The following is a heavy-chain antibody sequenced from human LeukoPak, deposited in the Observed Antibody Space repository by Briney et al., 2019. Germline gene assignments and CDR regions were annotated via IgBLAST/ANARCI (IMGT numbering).Heavy chain of an antibody. V-gene: IGHV3-48*01. CDR1: GFTFSNYN. CDR3: ARRAGAYSHPYDY. Sequence: SGGSLRLSCAASGFTFSNYNMNWVRQAPGKGLEWVSYISRSSSTIKYADSVKGRFTISRDNAKNSLYLQMNSLRAEDTAVYYCARRAGAYSHPYDYWGQGTLVTVSS. CDR2: ISRSSSTI. J-gene: IGHJ4*02. D-gene: IGHD4/OR15-4a*01.